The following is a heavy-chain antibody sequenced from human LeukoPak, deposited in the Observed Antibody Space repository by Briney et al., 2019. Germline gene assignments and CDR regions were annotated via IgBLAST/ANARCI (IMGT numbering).Heavy chain of an antibody. Sequence: WIRQPPGKGLEWIGYIYYSGSTYYNPSLKSRVTISVDTSKNQFSLKLSSVTAADTAVYYCAREDSQQLVQDYWGQGTLVTVSS. CDR3: AREDSQQLVQDY. D-gene: IGHD6-13*01. J-gene: IGHJ4*02. CDR2: IYYSGST. V-gene: IGHV4-30-4*01.